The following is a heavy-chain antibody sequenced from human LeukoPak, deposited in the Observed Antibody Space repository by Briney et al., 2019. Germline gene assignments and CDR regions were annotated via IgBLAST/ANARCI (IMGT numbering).Heavy chain of an antibody. CDR1: GFTFSSYW. V-gene: IGHV3-7*01. J-gene: IGHJ2*01. CDR2: IKRDGSEK. CDR3: ARDSGSGGFWYFDL. D-gene: IGHD3-10*01. Sequence: GGSLRLSCAASGFTFSSYWMNWVRQAPGKGLEWVANIKRDGSEKYYVDSVKGRFTISRDNAKNSLYLQMNSLRAEDTAVYYCARDSGSGGFWYFDLWGRGTLVTVSS.